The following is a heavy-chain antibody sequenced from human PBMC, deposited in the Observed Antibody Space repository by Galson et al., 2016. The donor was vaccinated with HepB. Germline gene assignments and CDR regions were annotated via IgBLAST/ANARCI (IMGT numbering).Heavy chain of an antibody. V-gene: IGHV3-48*04. D-gene: IGHD6-13*01. J-gene: IGHJ4*02. CDR3: ARGRYSSSWYGDFDY. CDR1: GFTFSSYS. CDR2: ITTSGSNI. Sequence: SLRLSCAASGFTFSSYSMNWVRQAPGKGLEWVSYITTSGSNIDYGDSVKGRFTISRDNAKNSLYLQMNSLRAEDTAVYYCARGRYSSSWYGDFDYWGQGTLVTVSS.